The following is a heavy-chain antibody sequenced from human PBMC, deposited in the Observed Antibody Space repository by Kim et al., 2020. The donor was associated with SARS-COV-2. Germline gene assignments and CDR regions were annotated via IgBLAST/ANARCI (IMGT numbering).Heavy chain of an antibody. Sequence: ADSVEGRFTITRDNSKNTLYLQMSSLRAEDTAVYYCAKTSYDSSGYYPGYWGQGTLVTVSS. V-gene: IGHV3-23*03. CDR3: AKTSYDSSGYYPGY. D-gene: IGHD3-22*01. J-gene: IGHJ1*01.